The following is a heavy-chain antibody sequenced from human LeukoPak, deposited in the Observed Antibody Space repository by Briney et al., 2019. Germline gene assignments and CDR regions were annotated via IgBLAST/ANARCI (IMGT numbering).Heavy chain of an antibody. V-gene: IGHV3-23*01. CDR3: AKGQYCTNGVCPPGYYYGMDV. CDR1: GFTFSSYA. CDR2: ISGSGGGT. Sequence: GGSLRLSCAASGFTFSSYAMSWVRQAPGKGLEWVSAISGSGGGTYYADSVKGRFTISRDNAKNTLYLQMNSLRAEDTAVYYCAKGQYCTNGVCPPGYYYGMDVWGQGTTVTVSS. D-gene: IGHD2-8*01. J-gene: IGHJ6*02.